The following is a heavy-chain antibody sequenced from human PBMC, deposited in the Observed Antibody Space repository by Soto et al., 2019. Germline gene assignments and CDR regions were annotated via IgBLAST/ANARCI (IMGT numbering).Heavy chain of an antibody. D-gene: IGHD2-2*01. J-gene: IGHJ4*02. Sequence: GGALRLSCTVSGFPFNNYGINWVRQSPGKGLEWVSSVSKSDYTYYSDSVKGRFTISRDNAKNSVSLQMNTLRVEDTAVYYCAREDSIIIPAVSDFWGQGTLVTVSS. CDR2: VSKSDYT. CDR3: AREDSIIIPAVSDF. V-gene: IGHV3-21*01. CDR1: GFPFNNYG.